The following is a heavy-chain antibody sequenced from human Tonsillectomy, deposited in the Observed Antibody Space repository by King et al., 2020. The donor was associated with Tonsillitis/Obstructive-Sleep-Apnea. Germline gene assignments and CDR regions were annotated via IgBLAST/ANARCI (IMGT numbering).Heavy chain of an antibody. Sequence: VQLQESGPGLVKPSETLSLTCTVSGGSISSYYWSWIRQPPGKGLEWIGYIYYSGSTNYNPSLKSRVTISVDTSKNQFSLKLSSVTAADTAVYYCARRGYSSEFDYWGQGTLVTVSS. V-gene: IGHV4-59*01. J-gene: IGHJ4*02. CDR3: ARRGYSSEFDY. CDR1: GGSISSYY. CDR2: IYYSGST. D-gene: IGHD5-18*01.